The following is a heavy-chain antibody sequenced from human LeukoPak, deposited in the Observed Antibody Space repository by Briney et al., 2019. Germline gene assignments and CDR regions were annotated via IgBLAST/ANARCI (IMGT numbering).Heavy chain of an antibody. D-gene: IGHD6-19*01. CDR3: ARDHSSGWYYFDY. CDR1: GFTFDDYG. V-gene: IGHV3-20*04. J-gene: IGHJ4*02. Sequence: GGSLRLSCAASGFTFDDYGMSWVRQAPGKGLEWDSGINWDGGSTGYADSVKGRFTISRDNAKNSLYLQMNSLRAEDTALYYCARDHSSGWYYFDYWGQGTLVTVSS. CDR2: INWDGGST.